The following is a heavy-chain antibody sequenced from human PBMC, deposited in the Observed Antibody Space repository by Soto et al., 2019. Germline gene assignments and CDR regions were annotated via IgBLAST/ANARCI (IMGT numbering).Heavy chain of an antibody. CDR3: ARGPPHLYCYDSSGYYPSGY. D-gene: IGHD3-22*01. Sequence: ASVKVSCKASGYTFTSYGISWVRQASGQGLEWMGWISAYNGNTNYAQKLQGRVTMTTDTSTSTAYMELRSLRSDDTAVYYCARGPPHLYCYDSSGYYPSGYWGQGTLVTVS. J-gene: IGHJ4*02. CDR1: GYTFTSYG. V-gene: IGHV1-18*01. CDR2: ISAYNGNT.